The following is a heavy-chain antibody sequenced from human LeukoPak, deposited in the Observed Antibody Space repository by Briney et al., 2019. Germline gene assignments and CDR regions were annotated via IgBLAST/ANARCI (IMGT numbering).Heavy chain of an antibody. J-gene: IGHJ4*02. CDR2: ISGTGGST. CDR3: ARGGPTSRGYFDY. V-gene: IGHV3-23*01. Sequence: PGGSLRLSCVASGFTFSSYAMSWVRQAPGKGLEWVSVISGTGGSTYNADSVKGRFTISRDNSKNTLYLQMNSLRAEDTAVYYCARGGPTSRGYFDYWGQGALVTVSS. CDR1: GFTFSSYA. D-gene: IGHD1-26*01.